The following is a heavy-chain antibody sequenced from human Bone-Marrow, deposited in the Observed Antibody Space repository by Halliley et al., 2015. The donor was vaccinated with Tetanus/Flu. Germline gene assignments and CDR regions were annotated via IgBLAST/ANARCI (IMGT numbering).Heavy chain of an antibody. D-gene: IGHD2-8*01. V-gene: IGHV4-31*11. Sequence: TLSLTCGVSGDSISSGGYYWSWIRQLPGKGLEWIGYIFYTGKTHYNPSLKSRVSLSVDTSKNQFSLKLSSVTAADTAMYYCAKYLNCTISSCFSDWFDPWGQGILVTVSS. CDR2: IFYTGKT. J-gene: IGHJ5*02. CDR1: GDSISSGGYY. CDR3: AKYLNCTISSCFSDWFDP.